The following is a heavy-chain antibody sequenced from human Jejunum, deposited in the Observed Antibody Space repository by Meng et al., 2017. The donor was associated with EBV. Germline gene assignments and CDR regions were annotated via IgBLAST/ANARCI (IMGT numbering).Heavy chain of an antibody. V-gene: IGHV3-23*01. CDR3: IADVPEMRPQVDY. Sequence: EVQLLESGGGLVQPGGSLSLSCAASGFTFSSQAMSWVRQAPGKGLEWVSGISGSGGSTYYADSVKGRFTISRDNSKNTLYLQMNSLRAEDTAVYYCIADVPEMRPQVDYWGQGTLVTVSS. J-gene: IGHJ4*02. CDR2: ISGSGGST. CDR1: GFTFSSQA. D-gene: IGHD2-2*01.